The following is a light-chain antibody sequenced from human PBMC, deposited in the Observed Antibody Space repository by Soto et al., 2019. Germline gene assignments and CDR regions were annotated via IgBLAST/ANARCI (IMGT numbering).Light chain of an antibody. CDR1: SSDVGGYNF. CDR2: DVI. CDR3: SSYAGSNTWV. V-gene: IGLV2-8*01. Sequence: QSALTQPPSASGSPGQSVTISCTGTSSDVGGYNFVSWYQHHPGKAPKLMIYDVIKRPSGVPDRFSGSKSGNTASLTVSGLQAEDEADYYCSSYAGSNTWVCGGGTKLTVL. J-gene: IGLJ3*02.